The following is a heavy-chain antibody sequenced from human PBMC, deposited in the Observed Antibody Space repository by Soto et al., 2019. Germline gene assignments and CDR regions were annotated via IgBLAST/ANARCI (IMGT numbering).Heavy chain of an antibody. Sequence: SDTLSLTCPVPVCSISSSSYHWGLIRKPPGKGLEWIGSIYYSGSTYYNPSLKSRVTISVDTSKNQFSLKLSSVTAADTAVYYWARLYTAAGSSYYYGMDVWGQGTTVT. V-gene: IGHV4-39*01. CDR2: IYYSGST. CDR3: ARLYTAAGSSYYYGMDV. J-gene: IGHJ6*02. CDR1: VCSISSSSYH. D-gene: IGHD6-13*01.